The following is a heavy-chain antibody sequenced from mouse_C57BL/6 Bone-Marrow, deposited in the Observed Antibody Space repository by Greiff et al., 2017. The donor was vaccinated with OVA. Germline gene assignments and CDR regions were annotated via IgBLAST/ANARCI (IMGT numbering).Heavy chain of an antibody. Sequence: VQLQQSGAELVRPGASVKLSCTASGFNIKDDYMHWVKQRPEQGLEWIGWIDPENGDTEYASKFQGKATITADKSSNTAYLQLSSLTSEDTAVYYCTTTDSSGYVGPYFDYWGQGTTLTVSS. V-gene: IGHV14-4*01. CDR1: GFNIKDDY. J-gene: IGHJ2*01. D-gene: IGHD3-2*02. CDR2: IDPENGDT. CDR3: TTTDSSGYVGPYFDY.